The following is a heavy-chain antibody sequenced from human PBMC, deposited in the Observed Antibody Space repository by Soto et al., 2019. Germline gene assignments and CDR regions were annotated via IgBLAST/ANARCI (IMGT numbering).Heavy chain of an antibody. CDR3: AKHLCSGGTCFSRYFDY. D-gene: IGHD2-15*01. J-gene: IGHJ4*02. Sequence: PGGSLRLSCAASGFTFSSYAMSWVRQAPGKGLEWVSAISGSGGSTYYADSVKGRFTISRDTSKNTLYLQMNSLRAEDTAVYYCAKHLCSGGTCFSRYFDYWGRGTLVTVSS. CDR2: ISGSGGST. V-gene: IGHV3-23*01. CDR1: GFTFSSYA.